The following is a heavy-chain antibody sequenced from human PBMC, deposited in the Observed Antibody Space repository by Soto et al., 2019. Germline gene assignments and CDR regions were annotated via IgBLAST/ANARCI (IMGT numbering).Heavy chain of an antibody. Sequence: GGSLRLSCVASTSNFKDYAMAWVRQAPGKGLEWVSALTETGGSTYYAASVKGRFTISRDNSRNTVYLQMDRLRVADTAVYYCAKIKGAITFLHFDTWGQGTQVTVSS. V-gene: IGHV3-23*01. D-gene: IGHD3-16*01. CDR1: TSNFKDYA. CDR2: LTETGGST. CDR3: AKIKGAITFLHFDT. J-gene: IGHJ4*02.